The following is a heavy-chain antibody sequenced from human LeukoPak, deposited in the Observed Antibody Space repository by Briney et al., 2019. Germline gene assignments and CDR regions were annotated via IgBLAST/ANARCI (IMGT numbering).Heavy chain of an antibody. Sequence: GESLKISCKGSGYSFTSYWSGWVRKMPGKGLEWMGIFYPGDSDTRYSPSFLGQVTHSADKSISTAYLRWISPKPSDPAMTFCARGDGYNYIDYWGQGTVVTVSS. D-gene: IGHD5-24*01. V-gene: IGHV5-51*01. CDR2: FYPGDSDT. CDR1: GYSFTSYW. CDR3: ARGDGYNYIDY. J-gene: IGHJ4*02.